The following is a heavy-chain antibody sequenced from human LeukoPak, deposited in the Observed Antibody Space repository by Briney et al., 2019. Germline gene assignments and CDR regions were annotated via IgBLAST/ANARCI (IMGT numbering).Heavy chain of an antibody. CDR1: GFTFSSYT. V-gene: IGHV3-21*01. CDR3: ARDRLLEDRHYYSYYYMDV. D-gene: IGHD1-1*01. CDR2: ISSSSSYI. J-gene: IGHJ6*03. Sequence: GGSLRLSCAASGFTFSSYTMSWVRQAPGKGLEWVSSISSSSSYIYYADSVKGRFTISRDNAKNSLYLQMNSLRAEDTAVYYCARDRLLEDRHYYSYYYMDVWGKGTTVTVSS.